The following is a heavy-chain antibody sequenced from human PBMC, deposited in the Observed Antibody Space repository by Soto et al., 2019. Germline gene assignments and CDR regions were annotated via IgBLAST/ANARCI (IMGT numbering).Heavy chain of an antibody. CDR3: ARDLSGDSYIDY. V-gene: IGHV3-33*01. CDR1: GLTFSGNG. J-gene: IGHJ4*02. Sequence: GSLILPCEGCGLTFSGNGMQWVRQAPGKGLEWVAVIWSAGSTKHYADSVRGRFTVSRVTSKKTLYLQMNSLRAEDKAVYYCARDLSGDSYIDYWGQGALVTVSS. D-gene: IGHD2-21*02. CDR2: IWSAGSTK.